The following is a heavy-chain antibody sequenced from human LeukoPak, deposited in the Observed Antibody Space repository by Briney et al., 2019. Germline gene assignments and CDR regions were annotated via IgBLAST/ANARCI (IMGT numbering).Heavy chain of an antibody. V-gene: IGHV3-23*01. J-gene: IGHJ4*02. CDR2: IIGSGGST. Sequence: GGSLRLSCAASGFTFSSYAMSWVRQAPGKGLEWVSAIIGSGGSTYYADSVKGRFTISRDNSKNTLYLQMNSLRAEDTAVYYCAKDRDYDFWSGYCHFDYWGQGTLVTVSS. CDR3: AKDRDYDFWSGYCHFDY. D-gene: IGHD3-3*01. CDR1: GFTFSSYA.